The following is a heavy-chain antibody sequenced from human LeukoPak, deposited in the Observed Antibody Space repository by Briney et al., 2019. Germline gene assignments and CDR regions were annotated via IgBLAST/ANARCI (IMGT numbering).Heavy chain of an antibody. CDR1: GYTFTVYY. Sequence: ASVKVSCKASGYTFTVYYMHWVRQAPGQGLEWMGWINANSGGTNYAQKFQGRVTMTRDTSISTAYMELSRLRSDDTAVYYCARDGTMVRGVEGGYMDVWGKGTTVTISS. CDR3: ARDGTMVRGVEGGYMDV. J-gene: IGHJ6*03. V-gene: IGHV1-2*02. D-gene: IGHD3-10*01. CDR2: INANSGGT.